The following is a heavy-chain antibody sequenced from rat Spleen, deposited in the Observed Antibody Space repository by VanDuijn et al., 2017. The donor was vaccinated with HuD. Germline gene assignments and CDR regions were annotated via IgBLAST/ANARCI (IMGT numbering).Heavy chain of an antibody. D-gene: IGHD5-1*01. CDR1: GFTFSDYY. Sequence: EVQLVESDGGLVQPGRSLKLSCAASGFTFSDYYMAWVRQAPTKGLEWVATISYDGSSTYYRDSVKGRFTISRNNTKSILYLQMNSLRSEDTATYYCTREDWAFDYWGQGVMVTVSS. CDR2: ISYDGSST. J-gene: IGHJ2*01. CDR3: TREDWAFDY. V-gene: IGHV5-20*01.